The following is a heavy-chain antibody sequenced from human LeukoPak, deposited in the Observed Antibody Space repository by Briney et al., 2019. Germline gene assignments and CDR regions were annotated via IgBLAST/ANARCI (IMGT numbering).Heavy chain of an antibody. CDR1: GFTFSSYS. Sequence: TGGSLRLSCAASGFTFSSYSMNWVRQAPGKGLEWVSSISSSSSYIYYADSVKGRFTISRDNAKNSLYLQMNSLRAEDTAVYYCARLHCTSGVCYLDYWGQGTLVTVSS. CDR3: ARLHCTSGVCYLDY. J-gene: IGHJ4*02. CDR2: ISSSSSYI. V-gene: IGHV3-21*01. D-gene: IGHD2-8*01.